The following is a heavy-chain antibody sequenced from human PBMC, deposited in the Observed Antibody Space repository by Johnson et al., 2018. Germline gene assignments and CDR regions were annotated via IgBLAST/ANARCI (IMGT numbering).Heavy chain of an antibody. CDR2: ISSSSSTI. CDR3: ARTYDYASSDAFDI. Sequence: VQLVESGGGLVQPGGSLRLSCAASGFTFSSYSMNWVRQAPGKGLEWVSYISSSSSTIYYADSVKGRFTISRDNAKNSLYLQMNSLRAEDTAVYYCARTYDYASSDAFDIWGQGTMVTVSS. J-gene: IGHJ3*02. V-gene: IGHV3-48*01. D-gene: IGHD3-16*01. CDR1: GFTFSSYS.